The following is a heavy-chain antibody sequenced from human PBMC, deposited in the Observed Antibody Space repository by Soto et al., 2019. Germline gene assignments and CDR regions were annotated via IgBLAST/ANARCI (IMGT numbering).Heavy chain of an antibody. CDR1: GFTFSSYA. V-gene: IGHV3-30-3*01. CDR2: ISYDGSNK. CDR3: ARHYRNYYYGMDV. D-gene: IGHD3-10*01. Sequence: GGSLRLSCAASGFTFSSYAMHWVRQAPGKGLEWVAVISYDGSNKYYADSVKGRFTISRDNSKNTRYLQMNSLRAEDTAVYYCARHYRNYYYGMDVWGQGTTVTVSS. J-gene: IGHJ6*02.